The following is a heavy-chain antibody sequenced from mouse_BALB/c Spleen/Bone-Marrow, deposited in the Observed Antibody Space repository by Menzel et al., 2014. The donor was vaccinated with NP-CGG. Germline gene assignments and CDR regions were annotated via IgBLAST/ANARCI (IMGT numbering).Heavy chain of an antibody. V-gene: IGHV1S81*02. D-gene: IGHD2-3*01. J-gene: IGHJ3*01. CDR1: GYSLTSYW. CDR2: INPSNGRN. Sequence: QVQLQQSGAELVKPGASVRLSCKASGYSLTSYWIHWVKQRPGQGLEWIGEINPSNGRNNYNEKFKNKATLTVDKSSSTAYMQLSSLTSEDSAVYYCARYDGPAWFAYWGQGTLVTVSA. CDR3: ARYDGPAWFAY.